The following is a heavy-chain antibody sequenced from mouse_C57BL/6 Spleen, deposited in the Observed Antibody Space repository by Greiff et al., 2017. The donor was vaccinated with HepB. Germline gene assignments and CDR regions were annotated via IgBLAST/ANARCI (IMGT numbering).Heavy chain of an antibody. V-gene: IGHV1-69*01. CDR2: IDPSDSYT. D-gene: IGHD3-2*02. CDR1: GYTFTSYW. Sequence: VQLQQPGAELVMPGASVKLSCKASGYTFTSYWMHWVKQRPGQGLEWIGEIDPSDSYTNYNQKFKGKSTLTVDKSPSTAYMQISSLTSEDSAVYYCARGDSSGYNFDYWGQGTTLTVSS. CDR3: ARGDSSGYNFDY. J-gene: IGHJ2*01.